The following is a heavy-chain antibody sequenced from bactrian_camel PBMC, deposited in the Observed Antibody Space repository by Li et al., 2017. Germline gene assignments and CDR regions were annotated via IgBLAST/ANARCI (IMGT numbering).Heavy chain of an antibody. J-gene: IGHJ4*01. CDR2: IASDGGT. Sequence: HVQLVESGGGSVQAGGSLRLSCAASGYTYSTYPMAWFRQAPGKKREGVAGIASDGGTTYADSVNGRFTISIDNAKNTLYLQMNSLKPEDTAMYYCAAVYTSTDVYVRTVATLNEYFYKYWGEGTQVTVS. CDR3: AAVYTSTDVYVRTVATLNEYFYKY. CDR1: GYTYSTYP. V-gene: IGHV3S53*01. D-gene: IGHD3*01.